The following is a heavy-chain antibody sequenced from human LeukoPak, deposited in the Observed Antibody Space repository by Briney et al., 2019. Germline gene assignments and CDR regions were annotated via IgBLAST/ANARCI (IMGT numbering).Heavy chain of an antibody. D-gene: IGHD1-26*01. V-gene: IGHV3-21*01. J-gene: IGHJ6*03. CDR2: ITRGSIYT. CDR3: ARDPYNGSYGDDYYYYMDV. Sequence: GGTLRLSCAASGFTFSSYGMSWVRQAPGKGLEWVSSITRGSIYTFYADSVKGRFTISRDNAKNSLSLQMNSLRAEDTAVYYCARDPYNGSYGDDYYYYMDVWGKGTTVTISS. CDR1: GFTFSSYG.